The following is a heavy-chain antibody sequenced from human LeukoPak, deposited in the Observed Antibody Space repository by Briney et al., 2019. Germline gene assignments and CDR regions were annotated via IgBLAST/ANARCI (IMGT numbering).Heavy chain of an antibody. CDR2: IHHSGST. J-gene: IGHJ5*02. Sequence: PSETLSLTCTVSGGSVNSTSYYWGWIRQPPGKGLEWIGSIHHSGSTYYNPSLKSRVTMSVDTSKNQFSLKLSSVTAADTAVYYCARGVTYYYGSGSYILGSRRHWFDPWGQGTLVTVSS. CDR1: GGSVNSTSYY. D-gene: IGHD3-10*01. CDR3: ARGVTYYYGSGSYILGSRRHWFDP. V-gene: IGHV4-39*07.